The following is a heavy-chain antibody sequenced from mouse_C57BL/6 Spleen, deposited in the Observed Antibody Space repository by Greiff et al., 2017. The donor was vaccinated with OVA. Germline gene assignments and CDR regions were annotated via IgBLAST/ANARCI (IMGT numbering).Heavy chain of an antibody. CDR3: ARGQNWEGAFDY. CDR1: GFNIKDYY. D-gene: IGHD4-1*01. J-gene: IGHJ2*01. V-gene: IGHV14-2*01. Sequence: EVQLQQSGAELVKPGASVKLSCTASGFNIKDYYMHWVKQRPEQGLEWIGRIDPEDGETKYAPKFKGKATLTADTSSNTAYLQLSSLTSEDAAVYYCARGQNWEGAFDYWGQGTTLTVSS. CDR2: IDPEDGET.